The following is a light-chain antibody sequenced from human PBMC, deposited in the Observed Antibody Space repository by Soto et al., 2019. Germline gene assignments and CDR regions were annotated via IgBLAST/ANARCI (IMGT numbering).Light chain of an antibody. CDR3: HQYGGSPPFT. CDR1: QTVSSSF. V-gene: IGKV3-20*01. CDR2: GTS. J-gene: IGKJ3*01. Sequence: EIVLTQSPGTLSVSPGERATLSCRASQTVSSSFLSWYQQKPGQAPRLVISGTSNRATGIPDRFSGSGSGRDFTLTISGLAPDDFAVYYCHQYGGSPPFTFGPGTRVDV.